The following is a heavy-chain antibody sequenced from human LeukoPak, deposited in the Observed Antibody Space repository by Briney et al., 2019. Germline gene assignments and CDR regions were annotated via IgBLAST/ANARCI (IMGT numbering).Heavy chain of an antibody. Sequence: GGSLRLSCAASGFTFSSYSMTWVRQAPGKGLEWVSSISSSSSYIYYADSVKGRFTISRDNAKNSLYLQMNSLRAEDTAVYYCARVTSGYAASFDYWGQGTLVTVSS. V-gene: IGHV3-21*01. CDR1: GFTFSSYS. CDR2: ISSSSSYI. CDR3: ARVTSGYAASFDY. J-gene: IGHJ4*02. D-gene: IGHD5-12*01.